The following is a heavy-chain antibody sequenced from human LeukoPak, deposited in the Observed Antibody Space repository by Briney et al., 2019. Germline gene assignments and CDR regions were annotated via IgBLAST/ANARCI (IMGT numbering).Heavy chain of an antibody. CDR3: AREDCSSTSCYTSSWFDP. Sequence: SETLSLTCTVSGGSISSYYWSWIRQPPGKGLEWIGYIYYSGSTNYNPSLKSRVTISVDTSKNQFSLKLSSVTAADTAVYYCAREDCSSTSCYTSSWFDPWGQGTLVTVSS. CDR1: GGSISSYY. J-gene: IGHJ5*02. V-gene: IGHV4-59*12. D-gene: IGHD2-2*02. CDR2: IYYSGST.